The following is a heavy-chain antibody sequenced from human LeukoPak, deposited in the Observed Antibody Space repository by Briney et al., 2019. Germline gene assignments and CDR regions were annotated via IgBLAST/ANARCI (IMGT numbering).Heavy chain of an antibody. V-gene: IGHV1-2*02. J-gene: IGHJ3*02. Sequence: ASVKVSCKASGYTFTGYYMHWVRQAPGQGLEWMGWIIPNSGGTNYAQKFQGRVTMTRDTSINTAYMELSRLTSDDTAVYYCARGTTHLWFGEGGNALDIWGQGTMVTVSS. D-gene: IGHD3-10*01. CDR3: ARGTTHLWFGEGGNALDI. CDR2: IIPNSGGT. CDR1: GYTFTGYY.